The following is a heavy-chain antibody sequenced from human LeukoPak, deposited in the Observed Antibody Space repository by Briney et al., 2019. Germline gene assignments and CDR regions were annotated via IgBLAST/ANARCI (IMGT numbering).Heavy chain of an antibody. V-gene: IGHV3-53*01. CDR3: ATDTFDI. CDR1: GFSISYNY. CDR2: IYTGTGA. Sequence: GGSLRLSCAASGFSISYNYMSWVRQAPGKGLEWVSIIYTGTGAAYADSVKGRFTISRDNSKNTLYLQMNNLRTEDTALYYCATDTFDIWGRGTMVTVSS. J-gene: IGHJ3*02.